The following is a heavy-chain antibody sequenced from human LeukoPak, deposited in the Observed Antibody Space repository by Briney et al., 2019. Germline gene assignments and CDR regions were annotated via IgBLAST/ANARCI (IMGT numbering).Heavy chain of an antibody. D-gene: IGHD2-2*01. J-gene: IGHJ4*02. CDR2: IMPMFGKA. Sequence: ASVKVSCKASGGTFSSYDISWVRQAPGQGLEWMGGIMPMFGKANYAQKFQGRVTTTADKATSTAYMELSSLRSEDTAVYYCAGGRTDIVVVPATLRNYYFDYWGQGTLVTVSS. V-gene: IGHV1-69*06. CDR1: GGTFSSYD. CDR3: AGGRTDIVVVPATLRNYYFDY.